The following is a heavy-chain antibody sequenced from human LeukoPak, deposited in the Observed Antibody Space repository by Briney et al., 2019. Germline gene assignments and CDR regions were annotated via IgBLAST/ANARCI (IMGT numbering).Heavy chain of an antibody. Sequence: GASVKVSCKASGYTFTGYYMHWVRQAPGQGLVWMGWINPNSGGTNYAQKFQGRVTMTRDTSISTAYMELSRLRSDDTAVYYCARDRRFLEWLLPLDYWGQGTLVTVSS. CDR2: INPNSGGT. J-gene: IGHJ4*02. CDR1: GYTFTGYY. CDR3: ARDRRFLEWLLPLDY. V-gene: IGHV1-2*02. D-gene: IGHD3-3*01.